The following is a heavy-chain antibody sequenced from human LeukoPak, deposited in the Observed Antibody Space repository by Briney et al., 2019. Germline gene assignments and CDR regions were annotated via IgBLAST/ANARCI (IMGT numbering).Heavy chain of an antibody. CDR2: IYYSGST. J-gene: IGHJ4*02. Sequence: SGTLSLTCTVSGGSISSYYWSWIRQPPGKGLEWIGYIYYSGSTNYNPSLRSRVTISVDTSKNQFSLKLSSVTAADTAVYYCTRGGRWLQPLDYWGQGTLVTVSS. CDR1: GGSISSYY. D-gene: IGHD5-24*01. CDR3: TRGGRWLQPLDY. V-gene: IGHV4-59*01.